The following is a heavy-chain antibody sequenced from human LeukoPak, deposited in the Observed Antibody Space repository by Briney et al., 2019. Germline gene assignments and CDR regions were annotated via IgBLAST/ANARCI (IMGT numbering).Heavy chain of an antibody. CDR1: GGSISSSSYY. J-gene: IGHJ6*03. CDR3: AREAYGDLILYYYYYYMDV. D-gene: IGHD4-17*01. Sequence: SETLSLTCTVSGGSISSSSYYWGWIRQPRGKGLEWIGSIYYSGSTYYNPSLKSRVTMSVDTSTNQFSLRVNPVTAADTAVYYCAREAYGDLILYYYYYYMDVWGKGTTVTISS. V-gene: IGHV4-39*07. CDR2: IYYSGST.